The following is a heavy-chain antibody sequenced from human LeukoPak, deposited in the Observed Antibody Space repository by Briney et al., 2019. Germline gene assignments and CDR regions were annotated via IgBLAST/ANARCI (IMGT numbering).Heavy chain of an antibody. CDR1: GFTVSINY. V-gene: IGHV3-53*01. Sequence: GRSLRLSCAASGFTVSINYMSWVRQAPGKVLEWVSFIYSGGSTYYADSVKGRFTISRDNSKNRLHLHLNSTRAEDTAVYYRARVSGSASYYPLYYGTDVRGQPPTVTLS. CDR2: IYSGGST. J-gene: IGHJ6*02. D-gene: IGHD3-10*01. CDR3: ARVSGSASYYPLYYGTDV.